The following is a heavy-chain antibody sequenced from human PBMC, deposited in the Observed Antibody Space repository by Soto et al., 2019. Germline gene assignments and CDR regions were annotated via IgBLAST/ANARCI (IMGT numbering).Heavy chain of an antibody. CDR1: GGSISSSYW. J-gene: IGHJ5*02. Sequence: PSETLSLTCAVSGGSISSSYWWGWVRQPPGKGLEWLGEVSQSGNTNYNPSLKSRVTMSIDKSTNQFSLKLSSVTAADTAVYYCARAARCISTSCYEVKWFDPWGQGTLVTVSS. CDR3: ARAARCISTSCYEVKWFDP. V-gene: IGHV4-4*02. CDR2: VSQSGNT. D-gene: IGHD2-2*01.